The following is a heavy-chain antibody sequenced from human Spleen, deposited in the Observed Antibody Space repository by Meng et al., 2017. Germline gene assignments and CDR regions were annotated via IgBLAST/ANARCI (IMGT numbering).Heavy chain of an antibody. CDR2: IKEDGSKT. D-gene: IGHD3-10*01. V-gene: IGHV3-7*03. CDR3: AKTMVRGVIVRGRGPFDY. J-gene: IGHJ4*02. Sequence: GGSLRLSCAASGFTFNSYWMTWVRQAPGKGLEWVANIKEDGSKTYYVDSVKGRFTISRDNSKNTLYLQMNSLRAEDTAVYYCAKTMVRGVIVRGRGPFDYWGQGTLVTVSS. CDR1: GFTFNSYW.